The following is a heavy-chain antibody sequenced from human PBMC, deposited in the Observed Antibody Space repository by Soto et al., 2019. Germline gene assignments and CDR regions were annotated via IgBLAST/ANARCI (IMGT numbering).Heavy chain of an antibody. CDR3: ARYRISGSWSKFDY. Sequence: QVLLQESGPGLMKPSQTLSLTCTVSGPTISSASYYWGWIRQHPEKGLEWVGNIYYNGSPYYSPSLTSRVTLWVDASKNQFSLRLASVTAADTAVYYCARYRISGSWSKFDYWGQGTLVTVSS. CDR2: IYYNGSP. CDR1: GPTISSASYY. V-gene: IGHV4-31*03. D-gene: IGHD6-13*01. J-gene: IGHJ4*02.